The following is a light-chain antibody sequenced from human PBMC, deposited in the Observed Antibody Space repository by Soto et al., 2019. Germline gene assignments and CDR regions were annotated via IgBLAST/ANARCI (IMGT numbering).Light chain of an antibody. CDR1: QSVSSSY. CDR2: GAS. Sequence: EIVLTQSPGTLSLSPGERSTLSFRASQSVSSSYLAWYQQKPGQAPRLLIYGASSRATGIPDRFSGSGSGTDFTLTIRRLEPEDFALYYCQQRSNRITFGQGTRLEIK. J-gene: IGKJ5*01. CDR3: QQRSNRIT. V-gene: IGKV3D-20*02.